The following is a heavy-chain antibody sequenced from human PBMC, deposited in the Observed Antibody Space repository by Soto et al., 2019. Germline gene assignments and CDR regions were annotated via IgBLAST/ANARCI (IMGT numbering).Heavy chain of an antibody. CDR3: ARHVYVSGFEYYSDQ. CDR2: IDYCGTT. D-gene: IGHD5-12*01. Sequence: QLHMQESGPGPAKPSETLSLTCTVSGASISSSGYYWAWIRQPPGKGLEWIGNIDYCGTTYHDTSLRSRVAFSVDTPKTRFAMQVTSVTVADTAVYYCARHVYVSGFEYYSDQWGQGNRVSVSS. J-gene: IGHJ4*02. V-gene: IGHV4-39*01. CDR1: GASISSSGYY.